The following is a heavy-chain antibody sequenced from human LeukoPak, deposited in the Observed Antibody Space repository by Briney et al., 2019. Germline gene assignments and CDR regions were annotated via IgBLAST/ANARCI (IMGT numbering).Heavy chain of an antibody. Sequence: GGSLRLSCAASGFTFSYYYMSWIRQALGKGLEWFLYINTGGSTIYYVDSVKGRFTISRDNAKNSLYLKMNSLRAEDTAVYYCARDRGVAGTPYYFDYWGQGTLVTVSS. CDR3: ARDRGVAGTPYYFDY. V-gene: IGHV3-11*01. CDR1: GFTFSYYY. CDR2: INTGGSTI. J-gene: IGHJ4*02. D-gene: IGHD2-15*01.